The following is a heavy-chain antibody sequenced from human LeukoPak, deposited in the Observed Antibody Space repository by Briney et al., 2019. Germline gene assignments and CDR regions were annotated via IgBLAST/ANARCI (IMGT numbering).Heavy chain of an antibody. Sequence: GGSLRLSCAASGFTFSSYWMHWVRQAPGKWLVWVSRINSDGSSTSYADSVKGRFTISRDNAKNTLYLQMNSLRAEDTAVYYCARIPSDYELDYWGQGTLVTVSS. D-gene: IGHD5-12*01. CDR3: ARIPSDYELDY. V-gene: IGHV3-74*01. CDR2: INSDGSST. J-gene: IGHJ4*02. CDR1: GFTFSSYW.